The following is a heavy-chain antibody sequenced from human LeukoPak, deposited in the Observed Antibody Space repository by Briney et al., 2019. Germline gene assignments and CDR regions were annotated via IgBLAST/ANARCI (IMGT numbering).Heavy chain of an antibody. D-gene: IGHD6-13*01. CDR3: ARGVYIAAAQYGY. CDR2: IYYSGTT. V-gene: IGHV4-59*01. CDR1: GGSISSYY. J-gene: IGHJ4*02. Sequence: SVTLSLTCTVSGGSISSYYWSWIRQPPGKGLEWIGYIYYSGTTNYNPSLKSRVTIPVDTSKNQFSLKLSSVTAADTAVYYCARGVYIAAAQYGYWGQGTLVTVSS.